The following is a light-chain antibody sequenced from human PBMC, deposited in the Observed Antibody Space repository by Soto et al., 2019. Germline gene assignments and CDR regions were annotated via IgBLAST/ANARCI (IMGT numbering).Light chain of an antibody. CDR1: QSGSSTY. CDR3: QQYGSSPT. CDR2: DAS. Sequence: EIVLTQSPGTLSLSPGERATLSCRASQSGSSTYLAWYQQKPGQAPRLLIYDASRRATGIPDRFSGSGSGTDFTLTISRLEPEDFAVYYCQQYGSSPTFGQGTRVEIK. J-gene: IGKJ1*01. V-gene: IGKV3-20*01.